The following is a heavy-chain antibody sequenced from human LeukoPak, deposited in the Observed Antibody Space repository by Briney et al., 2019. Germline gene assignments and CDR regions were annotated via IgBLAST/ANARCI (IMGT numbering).Heavy chain of an antibody. CDR3: ARDRNIVAYFDY. Sequence: GGSLRLSCAASGFTFSSYAMHWVRQAPGKGLEWVAVISYDGSNKYYADSVKGRSTISRDNSKNTLYLQMNSLRAEDTAVYYCARDRNIVAYFDYWGQETLVTVSS. CDR1: GFTFSSYA. D-gene: IGHD5-12*01. V-gene: IGHV3-30*01. J-gene: IGHJ4*02. CDR2: ISYDGSNK.